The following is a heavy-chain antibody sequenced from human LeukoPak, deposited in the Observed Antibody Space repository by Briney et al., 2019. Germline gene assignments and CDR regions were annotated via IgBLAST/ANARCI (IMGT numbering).Heavy chain of an antibody. D-gene: IGHD2-2*01. CDR1: GFTFDDYA. Sequence: GGSLRLSCAASGFTFDDYAMHWVRQAPGKGLEWVSGISWNSGNIGYADSVKGRFTTSRDNAKNSLYLQMNSLRAEDTALYYCAKALGYCSSTNCYPIDYWGQGTLVTVSS. J-gene: IGHJ4*02. CDR3: AKALGYCSSTNCYPIDY. CDR2: ISWNSGNI. V-gene: IGHV3-9*01.